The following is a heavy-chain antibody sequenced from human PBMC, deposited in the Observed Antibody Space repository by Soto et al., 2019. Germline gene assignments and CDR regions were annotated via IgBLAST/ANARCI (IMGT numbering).Heavy chain of an antibody. D-gene: IGHD3-22*01. V-gene: IGHV3-48*01. CDR3: ASKLYYYDSSGTAGY. J-gene: IGHJ4*02. Sequence: GSLRLSCAASGFTFSSYSMNWVRQAPGKGLEWVSYISSSSSTIYYADSVKGRFTISRDNAKNSLYLQMNSLRAEDTAVYYCASKLYYYDSSGTAGYWGQGTLVTVSS. CDR1: GFTFSSYS. CDR2: ISSSSSTI.